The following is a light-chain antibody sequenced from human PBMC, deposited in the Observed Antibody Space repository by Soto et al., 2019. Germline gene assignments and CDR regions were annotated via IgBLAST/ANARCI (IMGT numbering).Light chain of an antibody. CDR1: QSISYW. CDR2: DAS. CDR3: QQYDSYMT. Sequence: DIQMTQAPSTLSASVGDRATITCLASQSISYWLSWYQQKPGKPPKLLIYDASSVESGFPSSLSGRGSGTEFTLTISSLHPDYAATYYCQQYDSYMTFGQGTKVDIK. V-gene: IGKV1-5*01. J-gene: IGKJ1*01.